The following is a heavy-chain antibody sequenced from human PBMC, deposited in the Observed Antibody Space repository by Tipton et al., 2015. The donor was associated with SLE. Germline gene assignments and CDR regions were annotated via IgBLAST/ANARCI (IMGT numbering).Heavy chain of an antibody. CDR2: ISAHSGTTI. V-gene: IGHV3-48*03. J-gene: IGHJ4*02. CDR3: ARDGRQWLVRRNYFDY. D-gene: IGHD6-19*01. CDR1: GFSFTNYE. Sequence: SLRLSCAASGFSFTNYEMNWVRQAPGKGLEWVSYISAHSGTTINYADSVKGRFTISRDNAKNSLYLQMNSLRAEDTALYHCARDGRQWLVRRNYFDYWGQGTLVSVSS.